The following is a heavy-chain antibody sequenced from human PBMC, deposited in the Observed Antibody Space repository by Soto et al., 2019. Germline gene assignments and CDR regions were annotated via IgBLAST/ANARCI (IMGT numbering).Heavy chain of an antibody. CDR1: GGTFSSHG. J-gene: IGHJ4*02. CDR2: IIPTFGTP. Sequence: QVQLVQSGTVVQRRGSSVKVSCQASGGTFSSHGMAWVRQAPGQGLEWMGGIIPTFGTPTYAPKFQGRVTITADNSTNTAYMELSSLRSEDTGVYYCASERSAQDFDFWGQGPLITVSS. V-gene: IGHV1-69*06. D-gene: IGHD1-26*01. CDR3: ASERSAQDFDF.